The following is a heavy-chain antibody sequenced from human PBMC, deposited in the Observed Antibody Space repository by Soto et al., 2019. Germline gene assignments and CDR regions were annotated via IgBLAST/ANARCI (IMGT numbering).Heavy chain of an antibody. D-gene: IGHD3-10*01. CDR2: IYYSGST. V-gene: IGHV4-39*01. J-gene: IGHJ4*02. CDR1: GGSISSSSYY. Sequence: SETLSLTCTVSGGSISSSSYYWGWIRQPPGKGLEWIGSIYYSGSTYYNPSLKSRVTISVDTSKNQFSLKLSSVTAADTAVYYCAASWVRGEYYFDYWGQGTLVTVSS. CDR3: AASWVRGEYYFDY.